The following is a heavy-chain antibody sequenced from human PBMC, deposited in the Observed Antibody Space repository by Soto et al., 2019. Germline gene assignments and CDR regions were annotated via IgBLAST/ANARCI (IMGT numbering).Heavy chain of an antibody. CDR1: GGSISSYY. CDR2: IYNSGNT. J-gene: IGHJ4*02. Sequence: SETLSLTCTVSGGSISSYYWNWIRQPPGKGLEWIGYIYNSGNTNYNPSLKSRVTISVDTSKNQFSLKLSSVTAADTAVYYCARTYYDILTGYRFDSWGPGTLVTVSS. V-gene: IGHV4-59*01. D-gene: IGHD3-9*01. CDR3: ARTYYDILTGYRFDS.